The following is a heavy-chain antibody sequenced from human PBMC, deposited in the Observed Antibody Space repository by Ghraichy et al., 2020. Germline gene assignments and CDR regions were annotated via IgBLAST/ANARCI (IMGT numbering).Heavy chain of an antibody. CDR2: IYYSGST. J-gene: IGHJ4*02. D-gene: IGHD5-18*01. CDR3: ARANPHAIFRIQL. Sequence: GSLRLSCIVTAHFFTPFSFSWLLYPLLLGLEGIGYIYYSGSTNYNPSLKSRVTISVDTSKNQFSLKLSSVPAADTAVYYCARANPHAIFRIQLWGQGTLVNV. V-gene: IGHV4-59*01. CDR1: AHFFTPFS.